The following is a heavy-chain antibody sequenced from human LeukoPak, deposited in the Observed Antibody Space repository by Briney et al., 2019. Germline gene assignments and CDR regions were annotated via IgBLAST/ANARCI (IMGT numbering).Heavy chain of an antibody. CDR1: GFTFSSYG. CDR2: IWYDGSNK. D-gene: IGHD3-22*01. CDR3: AREYRYDSSGYYYFDY. Sequence: GGSLRLSCAASGFTFSSYGMHWVRQAPGKGLECVAVIWYDGSNKYYADSVKGRFTISRDNSKNTLYLQMNSLRAEDTAVYYCAREYRYDSSGYYYFDYWGQGTLVTVSS. V-gene: IGHV3-33*01. J-gene: IGHJ4*02.